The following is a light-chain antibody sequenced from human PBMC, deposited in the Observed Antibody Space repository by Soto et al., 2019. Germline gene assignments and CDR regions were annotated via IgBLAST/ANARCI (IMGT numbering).Light chain of an antibody. V-gene: IGKV1-39*01. CDR1: QSINSY. CDR2: AAS. CDR3: QQYYSYPRT. Sequence: DIQMTQSPSSLSASVGDRVTITCRASQSINSYLNWYQHKPGKAPKLLIYAASSLQRGVPSRFSGSGSGTDFTLTISCLQSEDFATYYCQQYYSYPRTFGQGTKVEIK. J-gene: IGKJ1*01.